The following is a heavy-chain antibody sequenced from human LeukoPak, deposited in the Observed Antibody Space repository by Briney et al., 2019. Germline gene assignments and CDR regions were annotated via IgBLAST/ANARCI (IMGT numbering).Heavy chain of an antibody. Sequence: SETLSLTCTVSGGSISSGDYYWSWIRQPPGKGLEWIGYIYYSGSTNYNPSLKSRVTISVDTSKNQFSLKLSSVTAADTAVYYCASGSSGWYADFDYWGQGTLVTVSS. CDR2: IYYSGST. V-gene: IGHV4-61*08. CDR3: ASGSSGWYADFDY. CDR1: GGSISSGDYY. D-gene: IGHD6-19*01. J-gene: IGHJ4*02.